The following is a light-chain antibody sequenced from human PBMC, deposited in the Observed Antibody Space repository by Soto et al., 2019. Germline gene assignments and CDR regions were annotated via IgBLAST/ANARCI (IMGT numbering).Light chain of an antibody. CDR3: QQYNNWPRT. V-gene: IGKV3-15*01. CDR2: GAS. J-gene: IGKJ2*01. CDR1: QSVSSN. Sequence: EIVMTQSPATLSVSPGERATLSCRASQSVSSNLAWYQQKPGQAPRLLIYGASIRATGIPARFSGSGSGTEFTLTISSLQSDAVAVYYCQQYNNWPRTSGQGTKLEIK.